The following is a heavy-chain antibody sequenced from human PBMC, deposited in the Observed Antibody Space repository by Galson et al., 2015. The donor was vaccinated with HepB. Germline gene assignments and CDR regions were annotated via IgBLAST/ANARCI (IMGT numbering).Heavy chain of an antibody. D-gene: IGHD4-17*01. V-gene: IGHV1-18*01. Sequence: SVKVSCKASDYTFISYGITWVRQAPGQGLEWMGWISPYNGDTNYAQKLQGRVTMTTDTSTNTAYMELRSLRSDDTAVYYCARDGVQLSTVIHDYWGQGTLVIVSS. J-gene: IGHJ4*02. CDR2: ISPYNGDT. CDR1: DYTFISYG. CDR3: ARDGVQLSTVIHDY.